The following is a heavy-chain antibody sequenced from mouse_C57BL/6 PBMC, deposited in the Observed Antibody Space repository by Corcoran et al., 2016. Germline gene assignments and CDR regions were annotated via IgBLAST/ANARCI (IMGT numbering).Heavy chain of an antibody. V-gene: IGHV1-26*01. D-gene: IGHD3-1*01. CDR3: ARSGYFDY. CDR2: INPNNGGT. J-gene: IGHJ2*01. Sequence: EVQLQQSGPELVKPGASVKISCKASGYTFTDYYMNWVKQSHGKSLEWIGDINPNNGGTSYNQKFKGKATLTVDKSSSTAYMELRSLTSEDSAVYHCARSGYFDYWGQGTTLTVSS. CDR1: GYTFTDYY.